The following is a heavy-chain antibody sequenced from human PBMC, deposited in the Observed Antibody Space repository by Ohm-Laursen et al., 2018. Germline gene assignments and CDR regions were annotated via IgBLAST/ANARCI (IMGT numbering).Heavy chain of an antibody. V-gene: IGHV3-23*01. D-gene: IGHD4-17*01. Sequence: SLRLSCAASGFTFRIYAMSWARQAPGKGLEWVSIITAGGDTTYYVDSVKGRFTISRDNSENSVSLQMNSLRVEDTAVYYCATNYGDFPCFDYWGQGTLVTVSS. CDR3: ATNYGDFPCFDY. CDR2: ITAGGDTT. J-gene: IGHJ4*02. CDR1: GFTFRIYA.